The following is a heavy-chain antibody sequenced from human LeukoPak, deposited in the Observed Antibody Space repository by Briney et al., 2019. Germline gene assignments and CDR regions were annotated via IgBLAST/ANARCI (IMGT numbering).Heavy chain of an antibody. J-gene: IGHJ5*02. CDR1: GYTFTSYD. CDR2: MNPNSGNT. Sequence: ASVKVSCKASGYTFTSYDINWVRQATGQGLEWMGWMNPNSGNTGYAQKFQGRVTMTRNTSISTAYMELSSLRSEDTAVYYCARAAVYCGSTSCFNWFDPWGQGTLVTVSS. V-gene: IGHV1-8*01. D-gene: IGHD2-2*01. CDR3: ARAAVYCGSTSCFNWFDP.